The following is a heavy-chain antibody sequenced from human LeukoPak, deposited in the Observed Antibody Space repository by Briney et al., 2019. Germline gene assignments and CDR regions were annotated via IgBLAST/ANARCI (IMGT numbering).Heavy chain of an antibody. V-gene: IGHV3-33*08. D-gene: IGHD1-26*01. Sequence: PGGSLRLSCAASGVTLSDVWMSWVRQAPGKGLEWVAVIGYDGSNEKYADSVKGRFTISRDNAKSTLFLQMDSLRAEDTAAYYCARDVSGRYSLDYWGQGTLVTVSS. J-gene: IGHJ4*02. CDR3: ARDVSGRYSLDY. CDR1: GVTLSDVW. CDR2: IGYDGSNE.